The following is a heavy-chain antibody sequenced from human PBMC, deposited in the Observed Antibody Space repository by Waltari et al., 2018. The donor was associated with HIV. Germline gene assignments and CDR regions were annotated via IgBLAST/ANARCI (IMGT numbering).Heavy chain of an antibody. CDR1: GFTFRTFW. CDR3: ARAPLVVQAFDL. V-gene: IGHV3-7*01. J-gene: IGHJ3*01. Sequence: EVQLVESGGGLVQPGGSLRLACAASGFTFRTFWMSWGRQAPGKGLEWVTNIKQDESDKYYVESVKGRFTISRDNAKQFLYLQMNSLRVEDTASYFCARAPLVVQAFDLWGQGTMVTVAS. CDR2: IKQDESDK. D-gene: IGHD1-1*01.